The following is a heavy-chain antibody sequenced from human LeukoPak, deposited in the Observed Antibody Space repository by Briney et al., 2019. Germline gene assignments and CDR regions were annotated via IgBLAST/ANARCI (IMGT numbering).Heavy chain of an antibody. J-gene: IGHJ4*02. Sequence: GGSLRLSCAASGFTFSSYAMYWVRQAPGKGLEWVAVISYDGSNKYYADSVKGRFTISRDNSKNTLYLQMNSLRAEDTAVYYCARSGYDFMVRFYYFDYWGQGTLVTVSS. CDR2: ISYDGSNK. V-gene: IGHV3-30-3*01. D-gene: IGHD5-12*01. CDR3: ARSGYDFMVRFYYFDY. CDR1: GFTFSSYA.